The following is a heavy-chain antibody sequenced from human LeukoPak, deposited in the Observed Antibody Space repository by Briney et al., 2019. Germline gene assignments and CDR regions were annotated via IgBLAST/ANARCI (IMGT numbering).Heavy chain of an antibody. D-gene: IGHD3-10*01. J-gene: IGHJ4*02. CDR2: TYYRSKWFN. V-gene: IGHV6-1*01. CDR1: GDSVSSNSAT. Sequence: SQTLSLTCAISGDSVSSNSATWNFIRQSPSRGLEWLGRTYYRSKWFNEYAVSVKSRITINTDTSKNQFSLQLTSVTPEDTAMYFCARELGRRGIDYWGQGTLVTVSS. CDR3: ARELGRRGIDY.